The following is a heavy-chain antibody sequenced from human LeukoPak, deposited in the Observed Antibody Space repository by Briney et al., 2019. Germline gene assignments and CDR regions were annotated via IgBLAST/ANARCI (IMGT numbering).Heavy chain of an antibody. V-gene: IGHV1-2*02. CDR1: GYSFTGYY. CDR3: ARDFRLVLLWFGDGDAFDI. CDR2: INPNSGGT. D-gene: IGHD3-10*01. Sequence: GASVNVSCKASGYSFTGYYMHWVRQAPGQGRAWMGWINPNSGGTNYAHKFQGRVTMTRDTYISTAYMELSRLRSDDTAVYYCARDFRLVLLWFGDGDAFDIWGQGTMVTVSS. J-gene: IGHJ3*02.